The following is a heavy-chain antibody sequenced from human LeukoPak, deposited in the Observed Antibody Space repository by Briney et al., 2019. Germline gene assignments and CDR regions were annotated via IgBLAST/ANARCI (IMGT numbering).Heavy chain of an antibody. CDR2: TSDRGDYT. CDR1: GFTFTSYS. J-gene: IGHJ3*02. D-gene: IGHD6-19*01. CDR3: AKALTSGWYLDAFNI. V-gene: IGHV3-23*01. Sequence: GGSLRLSCAASGFTFTSYSMSWVRQAPGKGLEWVSGTSDRGDYTYYADSVKGRFTISRDNSKNTLFLEMNSLRAEDTAVYYCAKALTSGWYLDAFNIWGQGTMVTVSS.